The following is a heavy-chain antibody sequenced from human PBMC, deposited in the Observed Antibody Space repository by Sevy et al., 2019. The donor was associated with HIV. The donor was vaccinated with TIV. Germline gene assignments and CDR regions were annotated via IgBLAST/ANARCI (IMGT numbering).Heavy chain of an antibody. J-gene: IGHJ4*02. V-gene: IGHV2-5*01. D-gene: IGHD1-1*01. CDR3: ARTTVLVQSGGVKALFEY. CDR2: NHWNDDK. CDR1: GFSLSTNGVG. Sequence: SGPTLVNPTQTLTLTCTCSGFSLSTNGVGVGWVRQPPGKALEWLAFNHWNDDKRYSPSLRNRLTIAKDTSKNQVVLTMTHMHPVATATYFCARTTVLVQSGGVKALFEYWGQGTLVTVSS.